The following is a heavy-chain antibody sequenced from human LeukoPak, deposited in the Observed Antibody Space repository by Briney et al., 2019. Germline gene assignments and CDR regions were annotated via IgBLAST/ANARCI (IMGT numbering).Heavy chain of an antibody. CDR1: GGSISSYY. D-gene: IGHD4-17*01. J-gene: IGHJ4*02. CDR2: IYISGSGST. V-gene: IGHV4-4*07. CDR3: ARDSAPYGDFPKYYFDY. Sequence: SETLSLTCTVSGGSISSYYWSWTRQPAGKGLEWIGRIYISGSGSTNYNPSLKSRVTMSVDTSKNQVSLILTSVTAADTAVYYSARDSAPYGDFPKYYFDYWGQGTLVTVSS.